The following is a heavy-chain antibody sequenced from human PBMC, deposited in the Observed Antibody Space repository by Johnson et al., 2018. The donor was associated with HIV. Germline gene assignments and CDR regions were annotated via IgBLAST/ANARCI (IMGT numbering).Heavy chain of an antibody. J-gene: IGHJ3*02. CDR3: AKDRKWELLRLDAFDI. D-gene: IGHD1-26*01. CDR1: GFTVSSNY. V-gene: IGHV3-23*04. Sequence: VQLVESGGGLVQPGGSLRLSCAASGFTVSSNYMSWVRQAPGKGLEWVSVISGSGGSPCYADSVQGRFPSSRDNSKNTRYLQMNSLRAEDTAVYYCAKDRKWELLRLDAFDIWGQGTMVTVSS. CDR2: ISGSGGSP.